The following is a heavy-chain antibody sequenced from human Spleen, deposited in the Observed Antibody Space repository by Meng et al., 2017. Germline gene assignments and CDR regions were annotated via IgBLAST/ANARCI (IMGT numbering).Heavy chain of an antibody. CDR3: ATRGNPYLNC. J-gene: IGHJ4*02. Sequence: QGQLGKAGAEVKKPGASVKVSCEASGYTLSTDGFSWVRQAPGQGLEWLGWINTYNGKTDYAQKFQGRVTMTADTSTRTAYMELRSLRSDDTAVYYCATRGNPYLNCWGQGTLVTVSS. CDR2: INTYNGKT. V-gene: IGHV1-18*01. CDR1: GYTLSTDG.